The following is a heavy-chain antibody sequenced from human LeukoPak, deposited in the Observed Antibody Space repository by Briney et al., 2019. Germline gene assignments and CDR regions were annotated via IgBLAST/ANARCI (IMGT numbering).Heavy chain of an antibody. J-gene: IGHJ5*02. CDR3: ARFLLATRRGNWFDP. D-gene: IGHD6-6*01. V-gene: IGHV1-24*01. CDR2: FNPEDGET. CDR1: GYTLSELS. Sequence: ASVKVSCKVSGYTLSELSMHWVRQAPGKGLEWMGGFNPEDGETIYTQNLQGRVIMTEDTSTDTAYMELSSLRSEDTAVYYCARFLLATRRGNWFDPWGQGTLVTVSS.